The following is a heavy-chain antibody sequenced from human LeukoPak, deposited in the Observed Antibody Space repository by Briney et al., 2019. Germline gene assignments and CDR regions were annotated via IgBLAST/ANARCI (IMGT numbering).Heavy chain of an antibody. D-gene: IGHD1-14*01. CDR3: ARSNHHDAFDI. CDR2: INRNSGYT. V-gene: IGHV1-2*02. CDR1: GYTFTGYY. Sequence: ASVKVSCKASGYTFTGYYMHWVRQAPGQGLEWMGWINRNSGYTNYAQKFQGRVTMTRDTSISTAYMELSRLRSDGTAVYYCARSNHHDAFDIWGQGTMVTVSS. J-gene: IGHJ3*02.